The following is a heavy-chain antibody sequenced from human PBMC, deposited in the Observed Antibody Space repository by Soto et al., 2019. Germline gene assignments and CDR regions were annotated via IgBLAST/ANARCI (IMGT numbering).Heavy chain of an antibody. CDR1: GFSLNTGGLG. CDR2: IYWDGDK. V-gene: IGHV2-5*02. J-gene: IGHJ6*02. D-gene: IGHD2-21*02. CDR3: VHSRCGGDCLRSYSSNYYYGMDV. Sequence: QITLKESGPTLVKPTQTLTLTCTFSGFSLNTGGLGVGWIRQPPGKALEWLALIYWDGDKRYSPSLQSRLSITKDTSNNQVVLTMTNMDRVDTATYYCVHSRCGGDCLRSYSSNYYYGMDVWGQGTTVTVSS.